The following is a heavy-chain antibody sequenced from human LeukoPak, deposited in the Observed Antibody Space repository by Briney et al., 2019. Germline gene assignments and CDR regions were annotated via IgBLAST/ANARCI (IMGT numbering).Heavy chain of an antibody. CDR1: GSTFSNYA. CDR3: AKEYDSSGYTY. J-gene: IGHJ4*02. CDR2: ISGSGVGT. Sequence: GGSLRLSCAASGSTFSNYAMSWVRQAPGRGLEWVSAISGSGVGTHYADSVKGRFTISRDNSKNTLYLQMNSLRAGDTAVYYCAKEYDSSGYTYWGQGTLVTVSS. V-gene: IGHV3-23*01. D-gene: IGHD3-22*01.